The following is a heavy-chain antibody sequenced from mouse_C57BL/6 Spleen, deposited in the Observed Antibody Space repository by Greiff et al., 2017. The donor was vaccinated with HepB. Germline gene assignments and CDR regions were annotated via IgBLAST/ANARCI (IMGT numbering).Heavy chain of an antibody. Sequence: VQLQQSGAELVKPGASVKISCKASGYAFSSYWMNWVKQRPGKGLEWIGQIYPGDGDTNYNGKFKGKATLTADKSSSTAYMQLSSLTSEDSAVYFCASADGNYGYFDVWGTGTTVTVSS. CDR1: GYAFSSYW. CDR2: IYPGDGDT. CDR3: ASADGNYGYFDV. J-gene: IGHJ1*03. V-gene: IGHV1-80*01. D-gene: IGHD2-1*01.